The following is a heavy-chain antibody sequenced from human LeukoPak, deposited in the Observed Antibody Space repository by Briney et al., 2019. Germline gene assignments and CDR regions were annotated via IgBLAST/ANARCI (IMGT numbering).Heavy chain of an antibody. D-gene: IGHD3-10*01. V-gene: IGHV3-7*01. Sequence: GGSLRLSCAASGFTFTNYWMTWVRQAPGKGLEWVVNIKQDGSVENYVDSLRGRFTISRDNAKDSLYLQMNSLRAEDTAVYFCARNYYYRFDYWGQGTLVAVSS. CDR1: GFTFTNYW. CDR2: IKQDGSVE. J-gene: IGHJ4*02. CDR3: ARNYYYRFDY.